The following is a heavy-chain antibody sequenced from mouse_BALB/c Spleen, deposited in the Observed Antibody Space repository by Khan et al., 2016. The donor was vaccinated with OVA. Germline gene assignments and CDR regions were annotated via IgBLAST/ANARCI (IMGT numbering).Heavy chain of an antibody. V-gene: IGHV9-3-1*01. J-gene: IGHJ4*01. CDR3: ARPPYFSYAMDN. CDR1: GHTFTNFG. CDR2: INTYTGEP. Sequence: QIQLVQSGPELKKPGETVKISCKASGHTFTNFGMNWVKQAPGKGLKWMGWINTYTGEPTYADDFNGRFAFSLEASASPAYLQINNLTNEDTATYFCARPPYFSYAMDNWGQGTSGTVSS. D-gene: IGHD2-10*01.